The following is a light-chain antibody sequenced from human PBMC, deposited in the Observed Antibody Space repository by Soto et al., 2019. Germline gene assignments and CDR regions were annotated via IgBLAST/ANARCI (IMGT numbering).Light chain of an antibody. Sequence: DIQMTQSPSSLSASVGDRVTMTCRASQSIASFLNWYQQKPGKAPKLLIYDASSVQSGVPSRFAGSGSGTDFTLTISSLQPEDFATYYCQQSYTTPITFGQGTRLGIK. CDR1: QSIASF. CDR3: QQSYTTPIT. V-gene: IGKV1-39*01. J-gene: IGKJ5*01. CDR2: DAS.